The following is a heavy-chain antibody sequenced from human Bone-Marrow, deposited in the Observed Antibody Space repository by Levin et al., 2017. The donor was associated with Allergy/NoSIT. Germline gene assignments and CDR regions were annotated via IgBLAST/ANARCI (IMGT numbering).Heavy chain of an antibody. J-gene: IGHJ3*02. D-gene: IGHD5-18*01. CDR2: ISYDGSNK. V-gene: IGHV3-30*18. CDR1: GFTFSSYG. CDR3: AKDAWIQLRTDDAFDI. Sequence: HGESLKISCAASGFTFSSYGMHWVRQAPGKGLEWVAVISYDGSNKYYADSVKGRFTISRDNSKNTLYLQMNSLRAEDTAVYYCAKDAWIQLRTDDAFDIWGQGTMVTVSS.